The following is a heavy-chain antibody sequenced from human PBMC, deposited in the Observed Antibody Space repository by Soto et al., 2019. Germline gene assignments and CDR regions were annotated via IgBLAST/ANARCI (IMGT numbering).Heavy chain of an antibody. V-gene: IGHV4-59*08. D-gene: IGHD6-19*01. J-gene: IGHJ4*02. CDR3: ARAVGDPLYYLDY. Sequence: QVQLQESGPGLVRPSETLSLTCTVSSDSISSYYWIWIRQSPGKVLEWIGYTDYSGNTNYNPSLKCRVTISGDTSKNQFSLRLSSVTAADTAVYYCARAVGDPLYYLDYWGQGTLVTVSS. CDR2: TDYSGNT. CDR1: SDSISSYY.